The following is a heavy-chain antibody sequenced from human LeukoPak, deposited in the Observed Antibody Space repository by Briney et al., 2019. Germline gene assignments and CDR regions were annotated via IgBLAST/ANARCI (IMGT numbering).Heavy chain of an antibody. CDR3: ARGSGWSRY. CDR1: GFTFSSNW. CDR2: IKQDGSEK. J-gene: IGHJ4*02. Sequence: GGSLRRSGAASGFTFSSNWRSWVRQAPGKGREWVANIKQDGSEKDYVDSVKGRFTISRDNAKNSLYLQMNSLRAEDTAVYYCARGSGWSRYWGQGTLVTVSS. V-gene: IGHV3-7*04. D-gene: IGHD6-19*01.